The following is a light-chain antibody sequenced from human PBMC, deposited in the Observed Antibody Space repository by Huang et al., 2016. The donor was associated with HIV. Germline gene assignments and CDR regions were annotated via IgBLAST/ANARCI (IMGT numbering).Light chain of an antibody. CDR2: GAS. Sequence: EIVMTQSPGTLSLSPGERATLSCRPSQSVSSNLAWYQHKPGQAPRPLIYGASTRATGVPARFSGSGSGTEFTLTISSLQSDDVVVYYCQQYQDWPRTFGQGTKVEIK. V-gene: IGKV3-15*01. J-gene: IGKJ1*01. CDR3: QQYQDWPRT. CDR1: QSVSSN.